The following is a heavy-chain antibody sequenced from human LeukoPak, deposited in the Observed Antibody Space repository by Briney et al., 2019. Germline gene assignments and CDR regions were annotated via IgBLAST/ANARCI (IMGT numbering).Heavy chain of an antibody. J-gene: IGHJ4*02. D-gene: IGHD4-17*01. V-gene: IGHV3-33*01. Sequence: PGGSLRLSCAASGFTFSSYGMHWVRQAPGKGLEWVAVIWYDGSNKYYADSVKGRFTISRDNSKNTLYLQMNSLRAEDTAVYYCARDRTVTDYFDYWGQGTLVTVSS. CDR1: GFTFSSYG. CDR2: IWYDGSNK. CDR3: ARDRTVTDYFDY.